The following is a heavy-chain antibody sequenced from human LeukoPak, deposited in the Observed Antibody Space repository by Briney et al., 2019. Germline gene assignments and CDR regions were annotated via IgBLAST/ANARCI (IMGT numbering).Heavy chain of an antibody. Sequence: SETLSLTCAVSGGSISSNNWWGWVRQPPGKGLELIGEIYHSGSPNYNPSLKSRVTISVDKSRNHFSLNLSSVTAADTAVYYCARVNINNWHSCDYWGQGTLVTVSS. V-gene: IGHV4-4*02. CDR3: ARVNINNWHSCDY. D-gene: IGHD1-1*01. CDR1: GGSISSNNW. J-gene: IGHJ4*02. CDR2: IYHSGSP.